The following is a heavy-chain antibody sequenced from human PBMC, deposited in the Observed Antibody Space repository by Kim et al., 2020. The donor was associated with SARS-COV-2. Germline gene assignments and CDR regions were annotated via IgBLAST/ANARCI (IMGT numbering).Heavy chain of an antibody. V-gene: IGHV4-31*02. J-gene: IGHJ4*02. Sequence: PSLKSRVTISVDTTKNPLSLKLSSVTAADTAVYYCARARITMIVVVKYFDYWGQGTLVTVSS. CDR3: ARARITMIVVVKYFDY. D-gene: IGHD3-22*01.